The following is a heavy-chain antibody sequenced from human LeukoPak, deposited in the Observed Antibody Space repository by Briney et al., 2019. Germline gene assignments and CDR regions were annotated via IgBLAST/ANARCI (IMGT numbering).Heavy chain of an antibody. Sequence: GASVKVSCKASGGTFSSYAISWVRQAPGQGLEWMGGIIPIFGTANYAQKFQGRVTITTDESTSTAYMELSSLRSEDTAVYYCAREGPSGSNFDYWGQGTLVTVSS. J-gene: IGHJ4*02. CDR2: IIPIFGTA. D-gene: IGHD3-10*01. V-gene: IGHV1-69*05. CDR1: GGTFSSYA. CDR3: AREGPSGSNFDY.